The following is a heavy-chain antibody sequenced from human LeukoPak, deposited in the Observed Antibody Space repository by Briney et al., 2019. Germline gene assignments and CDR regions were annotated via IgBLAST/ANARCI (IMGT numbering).Heavy chain of an antibody. CDR2: ISGDGDST. CDR3: AKEGPRRHYDFWSGYSQISGYYFDY. Sequence: PGGSLRLSCAASGFTYDDYAMHWVRPAPGKGLEWVSLISGDGDSTYSADSVKGRFTISRDNSKTSLYLQMNSLRTEDTAFYYCAKEGPRRHYDFWSGYSQISGYYFDYWGQGTLVTVSS. V-gene: IGHV3-43*02. D-gene: IGHD3-3*01. J-gene: IGHJ4*02. CDR1: GFTYDDYA.